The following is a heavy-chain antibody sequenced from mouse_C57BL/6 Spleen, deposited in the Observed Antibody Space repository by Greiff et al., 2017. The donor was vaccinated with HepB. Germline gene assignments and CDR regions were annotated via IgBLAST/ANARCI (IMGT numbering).Heavy chain of an antibody. J-gene: IGHJ2*01. CDR2: FYPGSGSI. V-gene: IGHV1-62-2*01. Sequence: QVQLKESGAELVKPGASVKLSCKASGYTFTEYTIHWVKQRSGQGLEWIGWFYPGSGSIKYNEKFKDKATLTADKSSSTVYMELSRLTSEDSAVYFCARHEGRGYYGSRGFDYWGQGTTLTVSS. D-gene: IGHD1-1*01. CDR3: ARHEGRGYYGSRGFDY. CDR1: GYTFTEYT.